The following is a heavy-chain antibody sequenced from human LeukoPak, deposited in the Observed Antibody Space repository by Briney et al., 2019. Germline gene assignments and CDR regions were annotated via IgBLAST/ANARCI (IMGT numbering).Heavy chain of an antibody. J-gene: IGHJ4*02. CDR2: IYSDGST. Sequence: GGSLRLSCAASGFTVGNKYMTWVRQAPGEGLEWVSVIYSDGSTYYADSVKGRFTISRDNSKNTLYLQMNRLRVDDTALYYCAREAGAGPFDCWGPGTLVTVSS. V-gene: IGHV3-66*01. CDR3: AREAGAGPFDC. CDR1: GFTVGNKY. D-gene: IGHD6-13*01.